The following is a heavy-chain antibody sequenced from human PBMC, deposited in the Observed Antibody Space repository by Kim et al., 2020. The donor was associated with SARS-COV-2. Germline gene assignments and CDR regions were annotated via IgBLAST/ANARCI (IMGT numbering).Heavy chain of an antibody. V-gene: IGHV3-21*01. J-gene: IGHJ3*02. CDR1: GFTFSSYS. D-gene: IGHD4-17*01. Sequence: GGSLRLSCAASGFTFSSYSMNWVRQAPGKGLEWVSSISSSSSYIYYADSVKGRFTISRDNAKNSLYLQMNSLRAEDTAVYYCARETTAGWGAFDIWGQGTMVTVSS. CDR3: ARETTAGWGAFDI. CDR2: ISSSSSYI.